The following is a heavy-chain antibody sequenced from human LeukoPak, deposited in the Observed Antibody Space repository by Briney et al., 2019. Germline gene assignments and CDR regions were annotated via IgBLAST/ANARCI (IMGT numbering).Heavy chain of an antibody. CDR3: ARTRYCSGGNCYLDY. J-gene: IGHJ4*01. Sequence: GGSLRLSCAASEFTFNIYWMSWVRQAPGKGLEWVANIKQDGSEKYYVDSVKGRFTISRDNAKNSLYLQMNSLRAEDTAIYYCARTRYCSGGNCYLDYWGQEPWSPSPQ. V-gene: IGHV3-7*01. CDR1: EFTFNIYW. CDR2: IKQDGSEK. D-gene: IGHD2-15*01.